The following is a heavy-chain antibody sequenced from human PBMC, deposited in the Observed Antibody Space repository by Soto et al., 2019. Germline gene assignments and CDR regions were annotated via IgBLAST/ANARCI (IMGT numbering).Heavy chain of an antibody. CDR1: GGSISSYY. D-gene: IGHD3-22*01. Sequence: PSETLSLTCIVSGGSISSYYWSWIRQPPGKGLEWIGYIYYSGSTNYNPSLKSRVTISVDTSKNQFSLKVSSATAADTAVYYCARHWSYDSSGWAHFYFDYWGQGTLVTVS. J-gene: IGHJ4*02. CDR2: IYYSGST. V-gene: IGHV4-59*08. CDR3: ARHWSYDSSGWAHFYFDY.